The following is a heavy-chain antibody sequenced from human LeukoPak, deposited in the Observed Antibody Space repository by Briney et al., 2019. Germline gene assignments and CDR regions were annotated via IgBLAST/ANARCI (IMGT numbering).Heavy chain of an antibody. J-gene: IGHJ3*02. Sequence: TGGSLRLSCAASGFTFSSYWMHWVRQAPGKGLVWVSHINNDGSSTTYADSVKGRFTISRDNAKNTLYLQMNSLRDEDTAVYYCARVAYYYDSSDYSSHAFDIWGQGTMVTVSS. D-gene: IGHD3-22*01. CDR3: ARVAYYYDSSDYSSHAFDI. CDR1: GFTFSSYW. V-gene: IGHV3-74*01. CDR2: INNDGSST.